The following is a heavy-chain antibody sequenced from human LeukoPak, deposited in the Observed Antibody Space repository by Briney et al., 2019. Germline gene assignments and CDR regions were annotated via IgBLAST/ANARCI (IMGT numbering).Heavy chain of an antibody. J-gene: IGHJ6*03. D-gene: IGHD4-17*01. CDR3: ARDAQTTETTIYFYDYYIDV. V-gene: IGHV1-18*01. Sequence: ASVKVSCKASGYTFTSYGISWVRQAPGQGLEWIGWISAYNGNTNYAQKLQGRVTMTTDTSKSTAYMELRSLRSADTAVYCCARDAQTTETTIYFYDYYIDVWGTRTTVTVSS. CDR2: ISAYNGNT. CDR1: GYTFTSYG.